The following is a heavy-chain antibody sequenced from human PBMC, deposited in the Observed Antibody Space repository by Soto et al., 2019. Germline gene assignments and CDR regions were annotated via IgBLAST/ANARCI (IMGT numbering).Heavy chain of an antibody. J-gene: IGHJ4*02. CDR1: GFTFASYA. Sequence: GGSLRLSCAASGFTFASYAMTWVRQAPGKGLEWVSTISGGGGSRYYADSVKGRFTISRDNSKTTLHLQMNSLRDEDTAVYYCAKDRAGNVYFDYWGQGTLVTVSS. CDR2: ISGGGGSR. D-gene: IGHD2-8*01. V-gene: IGHV3-23*01. CDR3: AKDRAGNVYFDY.